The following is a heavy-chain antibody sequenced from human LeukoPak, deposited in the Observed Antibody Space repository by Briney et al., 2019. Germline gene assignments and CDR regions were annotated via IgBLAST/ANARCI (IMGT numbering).Heavy chain of an antibody. J-gene: IGHJ4*02. CDR3: AAGGYYDNSGTDY. D-gene: IGHD3-22*01. Sequence: SETLSLTCTVSVGSISSYYWSWIRQPPGKGLEWIGYIYYTGNTSYNPSLKSRVTISVDTSKNQFSLRLTSVTAADTAVYYCAAGGYYDNSGTDYWGQGTLVTVSS. CDR2: IYYTGNT. V-gene: IGHV4-59*01. CDR1: VGSISSYY.